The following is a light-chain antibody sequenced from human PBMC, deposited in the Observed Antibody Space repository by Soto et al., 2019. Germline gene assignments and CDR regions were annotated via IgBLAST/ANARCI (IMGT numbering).Light chain of an antibody. CDR3: SAWDGSRNGDV. Sequence: QSVLTQPPSASGTPGQRVTISCSGSDSNIGRHTVNWYQQLPGSAPRVLIYNTNQRPSGVPGRFSGSRSGTSASLAISGLQSEDEVEYYCSAWDGSRNGDVFGPGTKVTVL. J-gene: IGLJ1*01. CDR1: DSNIGRHT. V-gene: IGLV1-44*01. CDR2: NTN.